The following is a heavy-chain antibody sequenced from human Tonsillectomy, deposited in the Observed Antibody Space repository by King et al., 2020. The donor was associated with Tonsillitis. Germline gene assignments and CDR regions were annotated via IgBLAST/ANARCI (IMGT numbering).Heavy chain of an antibody. CDR3: AKDPTAHAAYYYSAMDV. CDR1: GFTFSYYG. J-gene: IGHJ6*02. V-gene: IGHV3-23*04. Sequence: VQLVESGGGLVQPGGSLRLSCAASGFTFSYYGMSWVRQAPGRGLEWVSVISGTGGSTYYADSVKGRFPIPRDNSKNTLYLQMNSLRAEDTAVYYCAKDPTAHAAYYYSAMDVWGQGTTVTVSS. CDR2: ISGTGGST.